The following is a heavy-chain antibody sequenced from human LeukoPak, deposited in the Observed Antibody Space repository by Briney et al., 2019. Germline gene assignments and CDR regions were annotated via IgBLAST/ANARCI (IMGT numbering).Heavy chain of an antibody. J-gene: IGHJ4*02. V-gene: IGHV3-66*01. Sequence: PGGSLRLSCAASGFSVSNSYMSWVRQAPGKGLEWVSVIYSDGGTNYADSVKGGFTISRDKSKNTLYLQMNSLRAEDTAVYYCARDGSDSSGYYFGLIWGQGTLVTVSS. D-gene: IGHD3-22*01. CDR2: IYSDGGT. CDR3: ARDGSDSSGYYFGLI. CDR1: GFSVSNSY.